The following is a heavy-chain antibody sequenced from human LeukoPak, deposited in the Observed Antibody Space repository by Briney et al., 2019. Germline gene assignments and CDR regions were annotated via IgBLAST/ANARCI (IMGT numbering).Heavy chain of an antibody. D-gene: IGHD3-9*01. CDR1: GFTFNTYA. CDR3: AKDHRVEYYDILTGYYGSGGLTSY. V-gene: IGHV3-23*01. CDR2: ISGSGGST. J-gene: IGHJ4*02. Sequence: PGGSLTLSCAASGFTFNTYAMSWARQARGKGLGWVSAISGSGGSTFYAHSVKGRFTISRDNSKNTLYLKMNSLRAEDTAVYYCAKDHRVEYYDILTGYYGSGGLTSYWGQGTVVTVSS.